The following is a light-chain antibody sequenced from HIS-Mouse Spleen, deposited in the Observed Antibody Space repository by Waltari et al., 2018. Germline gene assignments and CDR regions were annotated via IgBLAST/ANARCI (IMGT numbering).Light chain of an antibody. V-gene: IGLV2-8*01. J-gene: IGLJ2*01. Sequence: QSALTQPPSASGSPGQSVTISCTGTSSDVGGYTYASWYQQHPGKAPKLMIYEVSKRPSGVPDRFSGSKSGNTASLTVSGLQAEDEADYYCSSYAGSNNVVFGGGTKLTVL. CDR3: SSYAGSNNVV. CDR1: SSDVGGYTY. CDR2: EVS.